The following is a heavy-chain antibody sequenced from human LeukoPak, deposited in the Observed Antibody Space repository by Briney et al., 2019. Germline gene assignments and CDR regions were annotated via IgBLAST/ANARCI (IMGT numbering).Heavy chain of an antibody. D-gene: IGHD3-22*01. CDR1: GGAISSSHYY. V-gene: IGHV4-39*07. CDR2: IYYSGST. Sequence: SEALSLTCTVSGGAISSSHYYWGWIRQPPGKGLEWIGSIYYSGSTSYNSSLKSRVTISVDTSKNQFSLKLSSVTAADTAVYYCVILPARDTSSYDSSGYYRPGVHWGQGTLVTVSS. J-gene: IGHJ4*02. CDR3: VILPARDTSSYDSSGYYRPGVH.